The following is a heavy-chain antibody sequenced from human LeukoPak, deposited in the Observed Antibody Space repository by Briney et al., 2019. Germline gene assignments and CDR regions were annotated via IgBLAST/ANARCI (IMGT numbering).Heavy chain of an antibody. D-gene: IGHD3-10*01. J-gene: IGHJ4*02. Sequence: SVKVSCKASGGTFSSYAISWVRQAPGQGLEWMGGIIPIFGTANYAQKFQGRVTITADKSTSTDYMELSSLRSEDTAVYYCARDAPIGGSGSRTFDYWGQGTLVTVSS. CDR1: GGTFSSYA. V-gene: IGHV1-69*06. CDR2: IIPIFGTA. CDR3: ARDAPIGGSGSRTFDY.